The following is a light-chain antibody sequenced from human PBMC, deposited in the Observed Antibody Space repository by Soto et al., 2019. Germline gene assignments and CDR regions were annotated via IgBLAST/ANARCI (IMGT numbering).Light chain of an antibody. CDR2: GAS. J-gene: IGKJ4*01. Sequence: EIVMTQSPATLSVSPGERATLSCRASQSVSTNLAWYQQKPGQGPRLLIFGASTRAIGIPARFSGSGSGTDFTLTISSLQSEDFAVYYCQHYNELPLTFGGGTKGDIK. V-gene: IGKV3-15*01. CDR1: QSVSTN. CDR3: QHYNELPLT.